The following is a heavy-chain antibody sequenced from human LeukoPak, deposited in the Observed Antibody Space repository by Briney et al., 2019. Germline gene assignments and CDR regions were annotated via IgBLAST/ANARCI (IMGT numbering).Heavy chain of an antibody. CDR1: GFTFSNFN. CDR3: AKDDGWYIAAAGTDAFDI. V-gene: IGHV3-21*01. CDR2: ISSSSTYI. D-gene: IGHD6-13*01. Sequence: GGSLRLSCAASGFTFSNFNINWVRQAPGKGLEWVSSISSSSTYIYYADSVKGRFTISRDNAKNSLYLQMNSLRAEDTAVYYCAKDDGWYIAAAGTDAFDIWGQGTMVTVSS. J-gene: IGHJ3*02.